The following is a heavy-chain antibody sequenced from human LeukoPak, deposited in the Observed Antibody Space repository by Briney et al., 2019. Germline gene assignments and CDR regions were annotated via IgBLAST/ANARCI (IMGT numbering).Heavy chain of an antibody. Sequence: GGSLRLSCAVSGFTFNTCWMHWVRQAPGKSLEWVSRINSDGSSTTYGASLEGRFTVSRDNAKNTLYLHIDNLRAEDSAVYYCTRTTVTADWYFDVWGRGTRVTVSS. V-gene: IGHV3-74*01. CDR1: GFTFNTCW. CDR2: INSDGSST. D-gene: IGHD4-11*01. CDR3: TRTTVTADWYFDV. J-gene: IGHJ2*01.